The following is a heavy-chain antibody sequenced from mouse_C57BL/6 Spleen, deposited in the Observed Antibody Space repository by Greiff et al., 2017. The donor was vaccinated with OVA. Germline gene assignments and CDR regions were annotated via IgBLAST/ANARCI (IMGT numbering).Heavy chain of an antibody. Sequence: QVQLQQSGPELVKPGASVKISCKASGYAFSSSWMNWVKQRPGKGLEWIGRIYPGDGDTNYNGKFKGKATLTADKSSSTAYMQLSSLTSEDSAVYFCARDRYWDWDYWGQGTTLTVSS. CDR1: GYAFSSSW. D-gene: IGHD4-1*01. V-gene: IGHV1-82*01. CDR3: ARDRYWDWDY. J-gene: IGHJ2*01. CDR2: IYPGDGDT.